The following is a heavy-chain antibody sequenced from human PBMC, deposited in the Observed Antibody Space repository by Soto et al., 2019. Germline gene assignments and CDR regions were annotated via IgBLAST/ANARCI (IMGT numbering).Heavy chain of an antibody. V-gene: IGHV1-18*01. D-gene: IGHD1-1*01. CDR3: ARARYGDY. J-gene: IGHJ4*02. Sequence: QVHLVQSGAEVKKPGASVKVSCKASGYTFTSYGITWVRQAPGQGLEWMGWISAHNGNTDYAQKPQGRVIVTRDTSTSTAYMELSSLRSVDTAVYYCARARYGDYWGQGALVTVSS. CDR2: ISAHNGNT. CDR1: GYTFTSYG.